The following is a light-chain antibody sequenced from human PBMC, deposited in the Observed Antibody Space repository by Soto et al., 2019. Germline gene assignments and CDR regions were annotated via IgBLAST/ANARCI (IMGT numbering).Light chain of an antibody. Sequence: DIQMTQSPSTLSASVGDRVTITCRASQSISTWLAWYQQKPGKAPKLLIYKASSLEGGVPSRFSGSGSGTEFNITISSLQPDDFATYYCQQYKTYPLPFGVGTTVDIK. CDR3: QQYKTYPLP. V-gene: IGKV1-5*03. CDR2: KAS. J-gene: IGKJ4*01. CDR1: QSISTW.